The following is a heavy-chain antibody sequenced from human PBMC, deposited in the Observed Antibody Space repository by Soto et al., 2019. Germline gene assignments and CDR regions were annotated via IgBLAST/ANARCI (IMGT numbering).Heavy chain of an antibody. CDR3: AKVRSTTIFDVVSLFDY. CDR1: GGSISSYY. D-gene: IGHD3-3*01. J-gene: IGHJ4*02. CDR2: IYTSGST. Sequence: SETLSLTCTVSGGSISSYYWSWIRQPAGKGLEWIGRIYTSGSTNYNPSLKSRVTMSVDTSKNQFSLKLSSVTAADTAVYYCAKVRSTTIFDVVSLFDYWGQGTLVTVSS. V-gene: IGHV4-4*07.